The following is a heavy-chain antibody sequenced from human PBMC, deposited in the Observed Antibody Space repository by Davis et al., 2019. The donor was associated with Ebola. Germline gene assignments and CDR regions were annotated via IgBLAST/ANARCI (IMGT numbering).Heavy chain of an antibody. CDR1: GFTVSSNY. V-gene: IGHV3-66*02. D-gene: IGHD2-15*01. CDR3: ARGHDYSHGAFDI. Sequence: GESLKISCAASGFTVSSNYMSWVRQAPGKGLEWVSVIYSGGSTYYADSVKGRFTISRDNSKNTLYLQMNSLRAEDTAVYYCARGHDYSHGAFDIWGQGTMVTVSS. CDR2: IYSGGST. J-gene: IGHJ3*02.